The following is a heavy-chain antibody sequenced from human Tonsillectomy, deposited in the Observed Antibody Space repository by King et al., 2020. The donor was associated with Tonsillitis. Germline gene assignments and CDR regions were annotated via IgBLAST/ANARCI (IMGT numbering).Heavy chain of an antibody. CDR3: ARRREGYYGSESYWVGFDAFDI. V-gene: IGHV4-30-4*01. J-gene: IGHJ3*02. CDR1: GGSISSGDYY. Sequence: QLQESGPGLVKPSQTLSLTCTVSGGSISSGDYYWSWIRQPPGKGLEWIGYIYYSGSNNYNPSLKSRVTISVDTSKNQFSLKLSSVTAADTAVYYCARRREGYYGSESYWVGFDAFDIWGQGTMVTVSS. CDR2: IYYSGSN. D-gene: IGHD3-10*01.